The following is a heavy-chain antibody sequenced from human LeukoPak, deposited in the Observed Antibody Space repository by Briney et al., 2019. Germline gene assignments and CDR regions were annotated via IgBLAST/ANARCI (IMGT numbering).Heavy chain of an antibody. V-gene: IGHV1-2*02. CDR3: AKDRSGESGGFDY. Sequence: ASVKVSCKTSGYTFTGYYMHWVRQAPGQGLEWMGWINPNSGGTNYAQKFQGRVIMTRDTSISTAYMELSRLRSDDTAVYYCAKDRSGESGGFDYWGQGTLVTVSS. CDR2: INPNSGGT. CDR1: GYTFTGYY. J-gene: IGHJ4*02. D-gene: IGHD3-16*01.